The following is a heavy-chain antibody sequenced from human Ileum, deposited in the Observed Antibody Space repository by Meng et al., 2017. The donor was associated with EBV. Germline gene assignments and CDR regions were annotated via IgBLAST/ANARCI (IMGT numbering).Heavy chain of an antibody. V-gene: IGHV2-5*02. CDR1: GFSLRTNGVG. D-gene: IGHD3-16*01. CDR3: AHKPSGEDFFDY. J-gene: IGHJ4*02. Sequence: ITFKESCPTRVKPTQTLTMHCSFSGFSLRTNGVGVGWIRQPPGKALEWLALIYYDDYQRYIPSLKTRLTITRVTSKSQVVLAMTNMDPVDTATYYCAHKPSGEDFFDYWGQGTLVTVSS. CDR2: IYYDDYQ.